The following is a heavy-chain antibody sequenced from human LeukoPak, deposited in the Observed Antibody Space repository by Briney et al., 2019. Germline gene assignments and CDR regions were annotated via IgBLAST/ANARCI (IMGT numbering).Heavy chain of an antibody. CDR3: ARGGGYYDYVWGSYLPI. V-gene: IGHV1-18*01. CDR1: GYTFTSYG. CDR2: ISAYNGNT. D-gene: IGHD3-16*02. Sequence: ASVKVSCKASGYTFTSYGISWVRQAPGQGLEWMGWISAYNGNTNYAQKLQGRVTMTTDTSTSTAYMELRSLRSDDTAVYYCARGGGYYDYVWGSYLPIWGQGTLVTVSS. J-gene: IGHJ4*02.